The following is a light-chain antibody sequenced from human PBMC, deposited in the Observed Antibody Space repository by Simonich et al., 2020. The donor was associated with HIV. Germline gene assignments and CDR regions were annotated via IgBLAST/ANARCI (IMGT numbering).Light chain of an antibody. V-gene: IGKV3D-20*01. CDR2: DAS. CDR3: QQFNTFPWT. CDR1: QSVSSSY. Sequence: EIVLTQSPGTLSLSPGERATLSCRASQSVSSSYLAWYQQKPGLAPRLLIYDASSRATGIPDRFSGSGSGTDFTLTISRLEPEDFATYYCQQFNTFPWTFGQGTKVEIK. J-gene: IGKJ1*01.